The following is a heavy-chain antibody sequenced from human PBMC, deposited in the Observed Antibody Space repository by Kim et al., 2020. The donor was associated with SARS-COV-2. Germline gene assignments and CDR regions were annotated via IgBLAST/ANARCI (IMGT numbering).Heavy chain of an antibody. CDR1: GGSINRGGDY. V-gene: IGHV4-31*03. D-gene: IGHD5-12*01. CDR3: ARRTVTTIRDIFGI. J-gene: IGHJ3*02. Sequence: SETLSLTCSVSGGSINRGGDYWSWIRQHPGKGLEWNGYIYYSGNTYYSPSLTSRVTISLDTSQNQFSLELTSVTAADTAVYYCARRTVTTIRDIFGIWGQGTMVTVSS. CDR2: IYYSGNT.